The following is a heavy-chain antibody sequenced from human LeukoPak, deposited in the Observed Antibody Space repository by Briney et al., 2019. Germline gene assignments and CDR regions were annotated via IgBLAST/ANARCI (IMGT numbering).Heavy chain of an antibody. CDR2: IYTGGST. V-gene: IGHV4-4*07. J-gene: IGHJ6*03. Sequence: SETLSLTCTVSGGSISSYFWSWIRQPAGKGLEWIGRIYTGGSTNYNPSLKSRVTISVDTSKNQFSLQLNSVTAADTAVYYCASPSDYSDYYYYIDVWGKGTTVTVSS. CDR1: GGSISSYF. CDR3: ASPSDYSDYYYYIDV. D-gene: IGHD4-11*01.